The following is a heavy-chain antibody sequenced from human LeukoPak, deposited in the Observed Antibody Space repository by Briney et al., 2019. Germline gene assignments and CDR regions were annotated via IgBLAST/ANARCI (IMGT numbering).Heavy chain of an antibody. J-gene: IGHJ5*02. Sequence: SETLSLTCAVSGGSISSSNWWSWVRQPPGKGLEWIGEIYHSGSTNYNPSLKSRVTISVDKSKNQFSLKLSSVTAADTAVYYCARLRRITIFGVVILNWFDPWGQGTLVTVSS. D-gene: IGHD3-3*01. CDR2: IYHSGST. CDR3: ARLRRITIFGVVILNWFDP. V-gene: IGHV4-4*02. CDR1: GGSISSSNW.